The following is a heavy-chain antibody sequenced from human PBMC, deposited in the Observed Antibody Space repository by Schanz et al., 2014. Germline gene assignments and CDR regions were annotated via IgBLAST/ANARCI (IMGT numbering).Heavy chain of an antibody. CDR1: GFTFSNYW. V-gene: IGHV3-7*05. CDR2: IKQDESEK. J-gene: IGHJ4*02. Sequence: EVQLVESGGGLVQPGGSLRLSCVASGFTFSNYWMTWVRQAPGKGLEWVANIKQDESEKYYVDSVKGRFTISRDNAKNSLFLHMNSLRAEDTAVYYCAKYRGYYRVSGSYRELEYWGQGTLVTVSS. CDR3: AKYRGYYRVSGSYRELEY. D-gene: IGHD3-10*01.